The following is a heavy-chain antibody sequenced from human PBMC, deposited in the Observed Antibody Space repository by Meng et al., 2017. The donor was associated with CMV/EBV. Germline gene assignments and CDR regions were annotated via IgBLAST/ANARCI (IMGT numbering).Heavy chain of an antibody. CDR1: FTGYA. CDR2: MNPNSGNT. V-gene: IGHV1-8*01. D-gene: IGHD3-3*01. Sequence: FTGYAIPWGRQAPGQGLAWMGWMNPNSGNTGYAQKFQGRVTMTRNTSISTAYMELSSLRSEDTAVYYCARNPEYYDFWSGYSGYFDLWGRGTLVTVSS. J-gene: IGHJ2*01. CDR3: ARNPEYYDFWSGYSGYFDL.